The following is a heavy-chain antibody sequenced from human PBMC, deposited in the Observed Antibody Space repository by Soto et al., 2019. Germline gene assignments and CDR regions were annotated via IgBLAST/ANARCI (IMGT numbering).Heavy chain of an antibody. CDR3: ARHGCSSTSCYTRWFDP. V-gene: IGHV4-39*01. CDR2: IYYSGST. CDR1: GGSISSSSYY. J-gene: IGHJ5*02. Sequence: SETLSLTCTVSGGSISSSSYYWGWIRQPPGKGLEWIGSIYYSGSTYYNPSLKSRVTISVDTSKNQFSLKRSSVTAADTAVYYCARHGCSSTSCYTRWFDPWGQGTLVTVSS. D-gene: IGHD2-2*02.